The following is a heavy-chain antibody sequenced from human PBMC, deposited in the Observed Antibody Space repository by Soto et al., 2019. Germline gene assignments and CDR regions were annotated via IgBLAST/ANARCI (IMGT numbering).Heavy chain of an antibody. CDR3: ARGQGDNGYDLQIDH. Sequence: QVQLIQSGAEVKKPGASVKVSCKASGYTFPNYGINWVRQAPGQGLEWMGWISAFNGKTIYAQRFQGKFTMTTDTSATIAYRALRSLESDDTAVYYCARGQGDNGYDLQIDHWGQGTLVTVSS. J-gene: IGHJ4*02. V-gene: IGHV1-18*01. CDR1: GYTFPNYG. CDR2: ISAFNGKT. D-gene: IGHD5-12*01.